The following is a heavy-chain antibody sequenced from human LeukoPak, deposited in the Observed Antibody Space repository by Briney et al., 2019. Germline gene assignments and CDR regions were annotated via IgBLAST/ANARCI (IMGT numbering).Heavy chain of an antibody. CDR3: ARRGYSGYGLYYYYYGMDV. D-gene: IGHD5-12*01. V-gene: IGHV5-51*01. CDR2: IYPGDSDT. J-gene: IGHJ6*02. Sequence: GESLKISCKGSGYSFTSYWIGWVRQMPGKGLEWMGIIYPGDSDTRYSPSFQGQVTISADKSISTAYLQWSSLKASDTAMYYCARRGYSGYGLYYYYYGMDVWGQGTTVTVSS. CDR1: GYSFTSYW.